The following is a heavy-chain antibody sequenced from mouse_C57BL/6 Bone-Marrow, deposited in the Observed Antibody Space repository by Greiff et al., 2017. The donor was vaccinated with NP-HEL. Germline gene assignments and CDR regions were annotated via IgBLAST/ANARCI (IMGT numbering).Heavy chain of an antibody. CDR3: ARRNPTRYFDY. CDR2: ISSGGSYT. V-gene: IGHV5-6*02. J-gene: IGHJ2*01. Sequence: EVKLEESGGDLVKPGGSLKLSCAASGFTFSSYGMSWVRQTPDKRLEWVATISSGGSYTYYPDSVKGRFTISRDNAKNTLYLQMSSLKSEDTAMYYCARRNPTRYFDYWGQGTTLTVSS. CDR1: GFTFSSYG.